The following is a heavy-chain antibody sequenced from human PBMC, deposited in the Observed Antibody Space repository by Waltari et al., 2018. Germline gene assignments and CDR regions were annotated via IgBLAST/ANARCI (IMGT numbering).Heavy chain of an antibody. Sequence: EVQLVQSGAEVKKPGESLKISCKGSGYSFTSYWIGWVRQMPGKGLEWKGIIYPGDSDTRDSPAFQGQVTISADKSISTAYLQWSSLKASDTAMYYGARHTGSYYYYYGMDVWGQGTTVTVSS. CDR1: GYSFTSYW. V-gene: IGHV5-51*01. D-gene: IGHD7-27*01. J-gene: IGHJ6*02. CDR2: IYPGDSDT. CDR3: ARHTGSYYYYYGMDV.